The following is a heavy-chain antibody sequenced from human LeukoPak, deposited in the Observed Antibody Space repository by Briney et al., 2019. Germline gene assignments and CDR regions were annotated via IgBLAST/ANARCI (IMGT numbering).Heavy chain of an antibody. CDR1: GFTFSSYE. CDR3: ARAEIPKDIVVVVATTGYYYMDV. J-gene: IGHJ6*03. Sequence: GGSLRLSCAASGFTFSSYEMNWVRQAPGKGLEWVSYISSSGSTIYYADSVKGRFTISRDNAKNSLDLQMNSLRVEDTAVYYCARAEIPKDIVVVVATTGYYYMDVWGKGTTVTVSS. CDR2: ISSSGSTI. V-gene: IGHV3-48*03. D-gene: IGHD2-15*01.